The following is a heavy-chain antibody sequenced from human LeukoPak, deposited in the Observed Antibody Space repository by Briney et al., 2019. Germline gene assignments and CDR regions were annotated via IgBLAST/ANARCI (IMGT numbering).Heavy chain of an antibody. CDR2: INSDGSST. Sequence: GWSLRLSCVASRFTLSSYWMHWVRQAPAKGRVWVSRINSDGSSTSYAVSVNGRFTISRDNAKDTLYLQMNSLRAEDTAVYYCARAVYGGNDYWGQGTLVSVSS. CDR3: ARAVYGGNDY. J-gene: IGHJ4*02. CDR1: RFTLSSYW. V-gene: IGHV3-74*01. D-gene: IGHD3-16*01.